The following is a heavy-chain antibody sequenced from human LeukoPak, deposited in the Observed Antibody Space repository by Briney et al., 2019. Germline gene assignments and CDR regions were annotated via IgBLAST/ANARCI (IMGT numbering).Heavy chain of an antibody. Sequence: PGGSLRLSCAASGFTFAGHAMSWVRQAPGKVLDWVSTISGSGAGTYYADSVKGRFTISRDNSKNTLYLQMNSLTAEDTAVYYCARHGGSRGWWDYFDYWGQGTLVTVSS. J-gene: IGHJ4*02. CDR2: ISGSGAGT. CDR3: ARHGGSRGWWDYFDY. D-gene: IGHD2-15*01. CDR1: GFTFAGHA. V-gene: IGHV3-23*01.